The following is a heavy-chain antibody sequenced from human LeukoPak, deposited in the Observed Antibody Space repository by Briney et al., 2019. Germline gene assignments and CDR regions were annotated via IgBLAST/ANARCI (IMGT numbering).Heavy chain of an antibody. Sequence: SETLSLTCTVSGHSVSGYYWTWIRQPPGKGLEWIGYLYYSGSTNYNPSLKSRVTISVDTSKNQFSLKLTSVTAADTAVDFCARGVNNYGYGFYFDYWGQGTLVTVSS. CDR2: LYYSGST. V-gene: IGHV4-59*02. CDR3: ARGVNNYGYGFYFDY. D-gene: IGHD5-18*01. CDR1: GHSVSGYY. J-gene: IGHJ4*02.